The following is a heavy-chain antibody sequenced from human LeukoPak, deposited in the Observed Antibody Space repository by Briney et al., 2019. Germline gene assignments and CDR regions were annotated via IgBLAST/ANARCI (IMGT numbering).Heavy chain of an antibody. D-gene: IGHD2-2*02. V-gene: IGHV1-18*01. CDR1: GYTFTSYG. CDR2: ISAYNGNT. Sequence: ASVKVSCKAAGYTFTSYGISWVRQAPGQGLEWMGWISAYNGNTNYAQKLQGRVTMTTDTSTSTAYMELRSLRSDDTAVYYCARTIQYCSSTSCYRAPLDYWGQGTLVTVSS. J-gene: IGHJ4*02. CDR3: ARTIQYCSSTSCYRAPLDY.